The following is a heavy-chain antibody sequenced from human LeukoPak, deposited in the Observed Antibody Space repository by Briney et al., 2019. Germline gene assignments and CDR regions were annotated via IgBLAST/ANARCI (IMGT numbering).Heavy chain of an antibody. D-gene: IGHD3-22*01. CDR1: GLTGSSKY. CDR2: IYSGCST. V-gene: IGHV3-66*01. Sequence: VGSLRHSCAASGLTGSSKYMSCVRQAPGKGLEWVSVIYSGCSTCYAYSVKSRFTITRDNSKNTLYVQMNSLRAEDTAVYYCAREPSSVRSDAFDMWGQGTMVTVSS. CDR3: AREPSSVRSDAFDM. J-gene: IGHJ3*02.